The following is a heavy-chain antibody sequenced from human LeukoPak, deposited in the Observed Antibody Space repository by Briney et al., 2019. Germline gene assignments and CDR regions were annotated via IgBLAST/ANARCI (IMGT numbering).Heavy chain of an antibody. J-gene: IGHJ4*02. D-gene: IGHD6-19*01. Sequence: ASVKVSCKASGYTFTGYYMQWVRQAPGQGLEWMGWINPNSGDTNYAQKFQGRVTMTRDTSISTVYMELSRLIYDDTAVYYCARDRGAVAGTFVYWYEDYWGQGTLVTVSS. CDR3: ARDRGAVAGTFVYWYEDY. CDR2: INPNSGDT. V-gene: IGHV1-2*02. CDR1: GYTFTGYY.